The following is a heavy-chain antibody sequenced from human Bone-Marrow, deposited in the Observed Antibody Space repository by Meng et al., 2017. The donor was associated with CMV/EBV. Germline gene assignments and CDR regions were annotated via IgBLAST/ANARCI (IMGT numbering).Heavy chain of an antibody. V-gene: IGHV3-33*06. CDR3: AKEGYYYDSSGNWFDP. D-gene: IGHD3-22*01. J-gene: IGHJ5*02. Sequence: GESLKISCAASGFTFSSYAMHWVRQAPGKGLEWVAVIWYDGSNKYYADSVKGRFTISRDNSKNTLYLQMNSLRAEDTAVYYCAKEGYYYDSSGNWFDPWGQGTLVTVSS. CDR2: IWYDGSNK. CDR1: GFTFSSYA.